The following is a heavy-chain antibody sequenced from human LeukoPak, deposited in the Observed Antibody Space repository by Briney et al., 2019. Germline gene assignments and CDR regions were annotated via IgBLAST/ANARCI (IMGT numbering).Heavy chain of an antibody. CDR1: GFTFSSYA. CDR2: ISGSGGST. Sequence: GGSLRLSCAASGFTFSSYAMSWVRQAPGKGLEWVSAISGSGGSTYYADSVKGRFTISRDNSKNTLYLQMNSLRAEDTAVYCCARDQRYGDYWSGFDYWGQGTLVTVSS. J-gene: IGHJ4*02. V-gene: IGHV3-23*01. D-gene: IGHD4-17*01. CDR3: ARDQRYGDYWSGFDY.